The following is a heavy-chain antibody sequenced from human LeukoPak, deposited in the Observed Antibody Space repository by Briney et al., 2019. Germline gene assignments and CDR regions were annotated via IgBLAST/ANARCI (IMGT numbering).Heavy chain of an antibody. CDR2: IHPSGRL. V-gene: IGHV4-31*03. Sequence: PSQTLSLTCTVSGASFSSGDQYWNWIRQSPGKGLEWIGSIHPSGRLYNNPSLESRVTIDTSKNQFSLNLNSVTAADTAVYFCSRGLDSRKLGYWGQGTLVTVSS. CDR3: SRGLDSRKLGY. J-gene: IGHJ4*02. CDR1: GASFSSGDQY. D-gene: IGHD3-22*01.